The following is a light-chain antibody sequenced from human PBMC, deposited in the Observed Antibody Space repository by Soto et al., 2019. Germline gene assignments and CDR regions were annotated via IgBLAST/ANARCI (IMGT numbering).Light chain of an antibody. V-gene: IGKV3D-20*02. CDR2: GAS. CDR3: QQRSVWPT. CDR1: QSVSSSY. Sequence: EIVLTQSPGTLSLSPGERATLSCRASQSVSSSYLAWYQQKPGQAPRLLIYGASSRATGIPDRFSGSGSGTDFTLTISSLEPEDFAVYYCQQRSVWPTFGGGTKVDIK. J-gene: IGKJ4*01.